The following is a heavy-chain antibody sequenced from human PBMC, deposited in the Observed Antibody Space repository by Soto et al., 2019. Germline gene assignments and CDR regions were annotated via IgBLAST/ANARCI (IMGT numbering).Heavy chain of an antibody. CDR1: VFTFSSYG. CDR3: AKDWDTAMGLIDY. J-gene: IGHJ4*02. V-gene: IGHV3-30*18. Sequence: GGSLRLSFAASVFTFSSYGMHWVRQAPGKGLEWVAVISYDGSNKYYADSVKGRFTISRDNSKNTLYLQMNSLRAEDTAVYYCAKDWDTAMGLIDYWGQGTLVTVSS. CDR2: ISYDGSNK. D-gene: IGHD5-18*01.